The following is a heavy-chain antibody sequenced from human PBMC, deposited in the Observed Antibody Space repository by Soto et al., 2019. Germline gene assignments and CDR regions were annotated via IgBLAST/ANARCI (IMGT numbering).Heavy chain of an antibody. J-gene: IGHJ6*01. CDR3: ARKYCSNASCSRSGYYGMDV. V-gene: IGHV1-18*01. D-gene: IGHD2-2*01. CDR2: ISGYNGNP. CDR1: GYSFTSHG. Sequence: GASVKVSCKASGYSFTSHGISWVRQAPGQGLEWMGWISGYNGNPNYAQKFQGRLTLTTESSTSTAYMELRSLRADDTAVYYCARKYCSNASCSRSGYYGMDVWGQGTTVTVSS.